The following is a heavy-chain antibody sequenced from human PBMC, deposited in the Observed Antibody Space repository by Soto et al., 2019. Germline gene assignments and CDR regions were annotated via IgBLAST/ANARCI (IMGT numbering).Heavy chain of an antibody. J-gene: IGHJ6*02. D-gene: IGHD1-1*01. V-gene: IGHV4-34*01. Sequence: SETLSLTCAVYGGSFSGYYWSWIRQPPGKGLEWIGEINHSGSTNYNPSLKSRVTISVDTSKNQFSLKLSSVTAADTAVYYCARDPPRDNWNRQFYGMDVWGQGTTVTVSS. CDR2: INHSGST. CDR3: ARDPPRDNWNRQFYGMDV. CDR1: GGSFSGYY.